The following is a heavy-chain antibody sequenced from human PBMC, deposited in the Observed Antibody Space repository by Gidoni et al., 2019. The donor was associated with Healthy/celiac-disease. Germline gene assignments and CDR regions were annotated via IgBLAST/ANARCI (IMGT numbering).Heavy chain of an antibody. D-gene: IGHD2-2*01. CDR3: ATSGAYCSSTSCYGGGDAFDI. CDR2: IYYSGST. Sequence: QVQLQESGPGLVKPSETLSLTCTVSGGSISSYYWSWIRQPPGKGLEWIGYIYYSGSTNYNPSLKSRVTISVDTSKNQFSLKLSSVTAADTAVYYCATSGAYCSSTSCYGGGDAFDIWGQGTMVTVSS. V-gene: IGHV4-59*08. CDR1: GGSISSYY. J-gene: IGHJ3*02.